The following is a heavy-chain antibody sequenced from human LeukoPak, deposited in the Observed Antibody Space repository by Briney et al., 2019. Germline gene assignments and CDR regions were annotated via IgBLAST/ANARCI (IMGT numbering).Heavy chain of an antibody. CDR2: IYSGGST. CDR1: GFTFGDYP. CDR3: AAGLLWFGELLGFDP. V-gene: IGHV3-66*01. J-gene: IGHJ5*02. Sequence: GGSLRLSCTASGFTFGDYPMSWIRQAPGKGLEWVSVIYSGGSTYYADSVKGRFTISRDNSKNTLYLQMNSLRAEDTAVYYCAAGLLWFGELLGFDPWGQGTLVTVSS. D-gene: IGHD3-10*01.